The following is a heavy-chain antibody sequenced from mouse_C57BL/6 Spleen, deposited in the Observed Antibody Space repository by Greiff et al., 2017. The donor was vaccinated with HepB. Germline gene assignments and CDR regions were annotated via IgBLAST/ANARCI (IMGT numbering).Heavy chain of an antibody. CDR2: IYPRSGNT. CDR3: PKYYGYDGNYYAMDY. Sequence: VQLQQSGAELARPGASVKLSCKASGYTFTSYGISWVKQRTGQGLEWIGEIYPRSGNTYYNEKFKGKATLTADKSSSTAYMELRSLTSEDSAVYFCPKYYGYDGNYYAMDYWGQGTSVTVS. D-gene: IGHD2-2*01. CDR1: GYTFTSYG. V-gene: IGHV1-81*01. J-gene: IGHJ4*01.